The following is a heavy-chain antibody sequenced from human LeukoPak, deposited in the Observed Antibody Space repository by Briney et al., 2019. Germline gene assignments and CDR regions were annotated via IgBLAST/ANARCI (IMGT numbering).Heavy chain of an antibody. CDR2: INPDSGGT. V-gene: IGHV1-2*02. D-gene: IGHD3-22*01. CDR1: GYTFNDYY. CDR3: ARSPYYYDSSGYYYEDY. J-gene: IGHJ4*02. Sequence: ASVKVSCKASGYTFNDYYMHWVRQAPGQGLEWMGRINPDSGGTDYAQKFQGRVTMARDTSISTAYMELSRLRSDDTAVYYCARSPYYYDSSGYYYEDYWGQGTLVTVSS.